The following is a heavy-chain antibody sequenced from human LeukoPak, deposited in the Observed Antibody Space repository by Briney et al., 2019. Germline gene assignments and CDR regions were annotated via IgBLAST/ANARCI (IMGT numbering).Heavy chain of an antibody. CDR2: IGTTGDT. D-gene: IGHD6-13*01. Sequence: GRSLRLSCAASGFTFSSYDMHWVRQTTGKGLEWVSGIGTTGDTHYPDSVKGRFTVSRENAKNSLYLQMNSLRAGDTAVYYCARGKRYSSSWFYNGFDPWGQGTLVTVSS. CDR3: ARGKRYSSSWFYNGFDP. V-gene: IGHV3-13*01. J-gene: IGHJ5*02. CDR1: GFTFSSYD.